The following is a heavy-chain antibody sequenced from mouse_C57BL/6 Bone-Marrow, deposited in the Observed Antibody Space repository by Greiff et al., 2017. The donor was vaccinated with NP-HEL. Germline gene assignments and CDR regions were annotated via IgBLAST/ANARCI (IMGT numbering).Heavy chain of an antibody. D-gene: IGHD1-1*01. J-gene: IGHJ1*03. Sequence: QVQLQQPGAELVKPGASVKLSCKASGYTFTSYWMHWVKQRPGQGLEWIGMIHPNSGSTNYNEKFKSKATLTVDKSSSTAYMQLSSLTSADSAVYYCARDDYYGSSLRGYFDVWGTGTTVTVSS. CDR3: ARDDYYGSSLRGYFDV. V-gene: IGHV1-64*01. CDR1: GYTFTSYW. CDR2: IHPNSGST.